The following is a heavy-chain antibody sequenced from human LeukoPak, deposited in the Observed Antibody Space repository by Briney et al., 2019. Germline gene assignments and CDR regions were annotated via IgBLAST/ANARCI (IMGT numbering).Heavy chain of an antibody. CDR3: ARGEYSMVRGAHD. V-gene: IGHV1-46*01. CDR1: GYTFTSNY. Sequence: ASVKVSCKASGYTFTSNYIHWVRQAPGQGLEWMGRIHPSRGSTIYAQNFQGRVTMTRDTSTSTVYMEVSSLRSEDTAVYYCARGEYSMVRGAHDWGQGTLVTVSS. D-gene: IGHD3-10*01. J-gene: IGHJ4*02. CDR2: IHPSRGST.